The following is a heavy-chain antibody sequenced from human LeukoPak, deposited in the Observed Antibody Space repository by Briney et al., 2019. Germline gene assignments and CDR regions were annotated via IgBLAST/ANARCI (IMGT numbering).Heavy chain of an antibody. Sequence: SETLSLTCTVSGSSISSYYWSWIRQPPGKGLEWIGYIYYSGSTNYNPSLKSRVTISVDTSKNQFSLKLSSVTAADTAVYYCARAAAIRALSFDCWGQGTLVTVSS. V-gene: IGHV4-59*01. J-gene: IGHJ4*02. D-gene: IGHD2-2*02. CDR3: ARAAAIRALSFDC. CDR2: IYYSGST. CDR1: GSSISSYY.